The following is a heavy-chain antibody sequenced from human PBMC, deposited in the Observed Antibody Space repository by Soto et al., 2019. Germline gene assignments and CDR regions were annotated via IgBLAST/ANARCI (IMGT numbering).Heavy chain of an antibody. CDR1: GDSVSSNSAA. V-gene: IGHV6-1*01. D-gene: IGHD3-22*01. CDR2: TYYRSKLYN. J-gene: IGHJ5*02. CDR3: ARPTPADYYDSSGYRGMEGWFDP. Sequence: SQTLSLTCAISGDSVSSNSAAWNCISQCPSRGLEWLGRTYYRSKLYNDYAVSVKSRITINPDTSKNQFSLKLSSVTAADTAVYYCARPTPADYYDSSGYRGMEGWFDPWGQGTLVTVSS.